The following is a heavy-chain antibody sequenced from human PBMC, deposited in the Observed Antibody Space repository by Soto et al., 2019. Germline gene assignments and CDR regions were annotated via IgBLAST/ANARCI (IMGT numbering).Heavy chain of an antibody. CDR2: IRSKANSYAT. CDR3: TTRDVEMARQGFDY. CDR1: GFTFSGSA. D-gene: IGHD5-12*01. V-gene: IGHV3-73*02. J-gene: IGHJ4*02. Sequence: EVQLVESGGGLVQPGGSLKLSCAASGFTFSGSAIHWVRQASGKGLEWVGRIRSKANSYATAYAASVKGRFTISRDDSKNTAYLQMNSLKTEDTAVYYCTTRDVEMARQGFDYWGQGTLVTVS.